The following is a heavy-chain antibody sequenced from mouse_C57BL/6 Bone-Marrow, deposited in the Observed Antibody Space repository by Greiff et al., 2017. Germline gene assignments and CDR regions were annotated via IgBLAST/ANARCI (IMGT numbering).Heavy chain of an antibody. D-gene: IGHD2-1*01. Sequence: EVKLMESGGGLVKPGGSLKLSCAASGFTFSDYGMHWVRQAPEKGLEWVAYISSGSSTIYDADTVKGRFTISRDNAKNTLCLQMTSLRSEDTAMYYCARLGGKPYFDYWGQGTTLTVSS. CDR1: GFTFSDYG. J-gene: IGHJ2*01. CDR3: ARLGGKPYFDY. CDR2: ISSGSSTI. V-gene: IGHV5-17*01.